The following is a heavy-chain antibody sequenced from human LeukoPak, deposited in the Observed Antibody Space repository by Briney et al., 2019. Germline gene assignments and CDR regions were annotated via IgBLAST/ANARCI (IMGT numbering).Heavy chain of an antibody. J-gene: IGHJ4*02. CDR3: VKDTGRGDF. CDR2: LHNDETEI. CDR1: GFIFSNYG. Sequence: GGSLILSCAASGFIFSNYGMHWVRQAPGKGLEWVAFLHNDETEIYDADSVKGRFTISRDNSKNTLYLQMSSLRDEDTAVYYCVKDTGRGDFWGQGTQVTVSS. D-gene: IGHD1-14*01. V-gene: IGHV3-30*02.